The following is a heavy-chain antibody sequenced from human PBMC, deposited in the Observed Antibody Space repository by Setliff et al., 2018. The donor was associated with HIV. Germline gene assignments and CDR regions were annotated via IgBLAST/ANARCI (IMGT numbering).Heavy chain of an antibody. D-gene: IGHD6-6*01. Sequence: SETLSLTCTVSGGSIRSTSHYWTWIRQPAGKGLEWIGHIHTSENTNYNPSFKSRVTISVDVSKNQFYLKLSSVTAADTAVYYCAREYSSSSANWYFDLWGRGTLVTVSS. V-gene: IGHV4-61*09. CDR1: GGSIRSTSHY. CDR2: IHTSENT. J-gene: IGHJ2*01. CDR3: AREYSSSSANWYFDL.